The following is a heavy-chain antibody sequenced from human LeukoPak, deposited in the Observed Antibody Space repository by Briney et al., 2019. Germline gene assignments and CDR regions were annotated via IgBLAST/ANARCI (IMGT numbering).Heavy chain of an antibody. CDR3: ARARETGGSGYNYGYDY. CDR2: ISSSGSTI. V-gene: IGHV3-48*03. D-gene: IGHD5-18*01. CDR1: GFTLSSYE. J-gene: IGHJ4*02. Sequence: GGSLRLSCVASGFTLSSYEMNWVRQAPGKGLDWVSYISSSGSTIYCADSVKGRFTISRDNAKNSLYLQMNSLRAEDTAVYYCARARETGGSGYNYGYDYWGQGTLVTVSS.